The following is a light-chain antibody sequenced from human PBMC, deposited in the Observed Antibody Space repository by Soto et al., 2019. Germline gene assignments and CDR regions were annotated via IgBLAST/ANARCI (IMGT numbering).Light chain of an antibody. Sequence: DIQMTQSPSTLSASVGDRVTITCRASKSISSWLAWYQQKPGKAPKLLIYKASSLESGVPSRFSGSGSGTEFTLTISSLQPDDFATYYCQQYNTLWTFGQGTKVEI. CDR2: KAS. CDR1: KSISSW. CDR3: QQYNTLWT. V-gene: IGKV1-5*03. J-gene: IGKJ1*01.